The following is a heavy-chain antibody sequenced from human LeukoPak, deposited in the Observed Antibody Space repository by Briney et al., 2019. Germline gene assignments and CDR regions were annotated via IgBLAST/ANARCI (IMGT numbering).Heavy chain of an antibody. V-gene: IGHV3-30*02. Sequence: GGSLRLSCAASGFTFSSYAMHWVRQAPGSGLEWVAYIHYDGYTTNYADSVKGRFTISRENSKNTLYLQMNSLRTEDTAVYYCAKDVAYTFDYWGQGTLVTVSS. CDR3: AKDVAYTFDY. D-gene: IGHD3-16*01. CDR1: GFTFSSYA. J-gene: IGHJ4*02. CDR2: IHYDGYTT.